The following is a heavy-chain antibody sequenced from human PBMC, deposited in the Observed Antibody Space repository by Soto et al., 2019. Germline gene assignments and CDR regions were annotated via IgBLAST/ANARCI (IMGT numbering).Heavy chain of an antibody. Sequence: RLSLTCAVSGGSISSSNWWSWVRQPPGKGLEWIGEIYHSGSTNYNPSLKSRVTISVDKSKNQFSLKLSSVTAADTAVYYCARAAGAKGVAARAFDIWGQGTMVTVSS. CDR1: GGSISSSNW. CDR2: IYHSGST. J-gene: IGHJ3*02. D-gene: IGHD1-26*01. CDR3: ARAAGAKGVAARAFDI. V-gene: IGHV4-4*02.